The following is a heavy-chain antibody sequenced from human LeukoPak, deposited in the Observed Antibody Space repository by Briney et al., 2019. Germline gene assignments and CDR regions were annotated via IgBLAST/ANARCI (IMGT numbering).Heavy chain of an antibody. D-gene: IGHD4-17*01. V-gene: IGHV3-23*01. Sequence: GGSLRLSCAASGFTFSSYDMHWVRQAPGKGLEWVSTISGSGGSTYYADSVKGRFTISRDNSKNTLYLQMNSLRAEDTAVYYCAKDLYGDYQNDYWGQGTLVTVSS. CDR1: GFTFSSYD. CDR2: ISGSGGST. J-gene: IGHJ4*02. CDR3: AKDLYGDYQNDY.